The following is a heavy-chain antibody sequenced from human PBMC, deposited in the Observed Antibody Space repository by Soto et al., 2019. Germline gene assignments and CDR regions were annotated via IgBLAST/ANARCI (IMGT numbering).Heavy chain of an antibody. CDR3: AIDLRYFDWFFDF. D-gene: IGHD3-9*01. Sequence: GGSLRLSCAASGFTLSGYAMDWVRQAPGKGLEWVAVISYDGSNKYYADSVKGRFTISRDNSKNTLYLQMNSLRAEDTAVYYCAIDLRYFDWFFDFWGQGTLVTVSS. CDR1: GFTLSGYA. CDR2: ISYDGSNK. V-gene: IGHV3-30-3*01. J-gene: IGHJ4*02.